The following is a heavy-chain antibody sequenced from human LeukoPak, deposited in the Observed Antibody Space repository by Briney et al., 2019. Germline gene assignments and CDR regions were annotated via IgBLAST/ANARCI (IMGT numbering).Heavy chain of an antibody. D-gene: IGHD3-16*01. V-gene: IGHV3-30*04. CDR2: ISTDGSYK. J-gene: IGHJ2*01. CDR1: GFTFSSFP. CDR3: ARSLIPGRWYFDL. Sequence: GKSLRLSCAASGFTFSSFPFHWVRQAPGKGLEWVAAISTDGSYKYHGDSVKGRFTISRDNPMNTLYLQMNGLRPDDTAVYYCARSLIPGRWYFDLWGRGTLVTVSS.